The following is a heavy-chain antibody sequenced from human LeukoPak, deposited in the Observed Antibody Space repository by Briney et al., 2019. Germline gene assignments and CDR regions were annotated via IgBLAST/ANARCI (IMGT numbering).Heavy chain of an antibody. CDR2: IFYGGSD. CDR3: AGQFATASADTRGYFDF. Sequence: PSETLSLTCTVSGASFSSSDDYWGRNRQAPGQGLVWIRSIFYGGSDYSNPSLNSRATIFVDTSKNQFSLKLSSVTAADAGMYYCAGQFATASADTRGYFDFWGQGTVVTVSS. V-gene: IGHV4-39*01. D-gene: IGHD2-2*01. J-gene: IGHJ4*02. CDR1: GASFSSSDDY.